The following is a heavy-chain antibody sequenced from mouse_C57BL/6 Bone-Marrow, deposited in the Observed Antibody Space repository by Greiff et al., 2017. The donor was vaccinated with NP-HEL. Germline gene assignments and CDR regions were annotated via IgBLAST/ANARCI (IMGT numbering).Heavy chain of an antibody. D-gene: IGHD2-5*01. CDR3: ARKESHSNHGYFDV. CDR2: IYPGSGST. Sequence: QVQLQQPGAELVKPGASVKMSCKASGYTFTSYWITWVKQRPGQALEWIGDIYPGSGSTNYNEKFKSKATLTVDTSSSTAYMQLSSLTSEDSAVYYCARKESHSNHGYFDVWGTGTTVTVSA. V-gene: IGHV1-55*01. CDR1: GYTFTSYW. J-gene: IGHJ1*03.